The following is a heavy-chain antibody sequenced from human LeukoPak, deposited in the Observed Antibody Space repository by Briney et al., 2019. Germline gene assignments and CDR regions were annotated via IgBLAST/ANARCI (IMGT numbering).Heavy chain of an antibody. CDR3: ARERRYYYDSSGYYPDAFDI. CDR2: IYYSGST. J-gene: IGHJ3*02. CDR1: GGSISSSSYY. V-gene: IGHV4-39*02. Sequence: PSETLSLTCTVSGGSISSSSYYWGWIRQPPGKGLEWIGSIYYSGSTYYNPSLKSRVTISVDTSKNQFSLKLSSVTAADTAVYYCARERRYYYDSSGYYPDAFDIWGQGTMVTVSS. D-gene: IGHD3-22*01.